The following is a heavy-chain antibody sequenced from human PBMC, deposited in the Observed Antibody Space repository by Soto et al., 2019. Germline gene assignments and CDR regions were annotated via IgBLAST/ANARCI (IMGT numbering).Heavy chain of an antibody. CDR3: TTAYYYDSSGLNFDY. CDR1: GFTFSNAW. J-gene: IGHJ4*02. V-gene: IGHV3-15*01. CDR2: IKSKTDGGTT. Sequence: GGSLRLSCAASGFTFSNAWMSWVRQAPGKGLEWVGRIKSKTDGGTTDYAAPVKGRFTISRDDSKNTLYLQMNSLKTEDTAVYYCTTAYYYDSSGLNFDYWGQGTLVTVSS. D-gene: IGHD3-22*01.